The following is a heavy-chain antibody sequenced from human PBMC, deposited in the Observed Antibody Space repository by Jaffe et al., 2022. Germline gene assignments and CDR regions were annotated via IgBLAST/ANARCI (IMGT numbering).Heavy chain of an antibody. Sequence: QMQLVQSGPEVKKPGTSVKVSCKASGFTFTSSAVQWVRQARGQRLEWIGWIVVGSGNTNYAQKFQERVTITRDMSTSTAYMELSSLRSEDTAVYYCAADLRKYCSGGSCYSDGYDAYFDYWGQGTLVTVSS. J-gene: IGHJ4*02. CDR1: GFTFTSSA. CDR2: IVVGSGNT. CDR3: AADLRKYCSGGSCYSDGYDAYFDY. V-gene: IGHV1-58*01. D-gene: IGHD2-15*01.